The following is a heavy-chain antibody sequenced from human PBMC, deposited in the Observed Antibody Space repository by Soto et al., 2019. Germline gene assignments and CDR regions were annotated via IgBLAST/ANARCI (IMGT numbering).Heavy chain of an antibody. Sequence: SCAASGFTVSSTYMSWVRQAPGKGLEWVSIIFSSGESFYADSVKGRFTISRDSSDNTVYLQVNSLKAEDTAVYYCARGGIGMVRTFDHWGQGTLVTVSS. D-gene: IGHD3-10*01. CDR1: GFTVSSTY. CDR2: IFSSGES. J-gene: IGHJ4*02. V-gene: IGHV3-53*01. CDR3: ARGGIGMVRTFDH.